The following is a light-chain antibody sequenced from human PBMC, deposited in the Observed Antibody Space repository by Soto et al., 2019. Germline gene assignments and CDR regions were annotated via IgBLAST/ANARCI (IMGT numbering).Light chain of an antibody. Sequence: DIPMTQSPSTLSASVGDRVTITCRASQSISSWLAWYQQKPGKAPKLLIYDASSLESGVPPRFSGSGSGTEVTLTISSLQPDDFATYYCQQYNSYSALTFGGGTKVEIK. CDR3: QQYNSYSALT. CDR1: QSISSW. J-gene: IGKJ4*02. CDR2: DAS. V-gene: IGKV1-5*01.